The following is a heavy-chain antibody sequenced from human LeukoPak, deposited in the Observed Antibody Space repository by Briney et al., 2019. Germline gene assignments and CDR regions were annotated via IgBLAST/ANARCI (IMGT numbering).Heavy chain of an antibody. CDR1: GYTFSAFY. D-gene: IGHD1-14*01. V-gene: IGHV1-2*02. Sequence: ASVKVSCKTSGYTFSAFYMHWVRQAPGQGPEWMGWINPYSGGSEYGQKFQGRVTFTSDTSSTTIYMEVRSLKSDDTAVYYCARDMTGGIWARATSFDHWGQGTLVTVSS. CDR2: INPYSGGS. J-gene: IGHJ4*02. CDR3: ARDMTGGIWARATSFDH.